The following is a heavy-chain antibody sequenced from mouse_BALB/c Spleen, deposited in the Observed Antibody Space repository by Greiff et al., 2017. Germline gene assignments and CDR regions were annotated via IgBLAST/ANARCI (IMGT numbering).Heavy chain of an antibody. CDR3: ARSYGSGYHAMDY. Sequence: QVQLKESGAELAKPGASVKMSCKASGYTFTSYWMHWVKQRPGQGLEWIGYINPSTGYTEYNQKFKDKATLTADKSSSTAYMQLRSLTSEDSAVYYCARSYGSGYHAMDYGGQGTSVTV. CDR1: GYTFTSYW. J-gene: IGHJ4*01. D-gene: IGHD1-1*01. V-gene: IGHV1-7*01. CDR2: INPSTGYT.